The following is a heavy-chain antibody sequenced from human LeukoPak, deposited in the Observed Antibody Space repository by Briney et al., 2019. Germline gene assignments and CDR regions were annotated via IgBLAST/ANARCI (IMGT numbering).Heavy chain of an antibody. D-gene: IGHD2-2*01. CDR2: ISYDGSNK. CDR1: GFTFSSYG. Sequence: GGSLRLSCAASGFTFSSYGMHWVRQAPGKGLEWVAVISYDGSNKYYADSVKGRFTISRDNSKNTLYLQMNSLRAEDTAVYYCAKERDCSSTSCYVDYYYYGMDVWGQGTTVTVSS. J-gene: IGHJ6*02. V-gene: IGHV3-30*18. CDR3: AKERDCSSTSCYVDYYYYGMDV.